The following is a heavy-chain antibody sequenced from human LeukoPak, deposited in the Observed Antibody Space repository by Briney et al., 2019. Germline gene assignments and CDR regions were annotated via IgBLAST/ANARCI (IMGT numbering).Heavy chain of an antibody. V-gene: IGHV1-46*01. CDR1: GYTFTSNY. CDR2: IYPRGGST. Sequence: ASVKVSCKASGYTFTSNYIHWVRQAPGQGLEWMGMIYPRGGSTSYAQKFQGRVTVTRDASTSTVHMELSGLRSEDTAVYYCARDQEGFDYWGQGTLVTVSS. CDR3: ARDQEGFDY. J-gene: IGHJ4*02.